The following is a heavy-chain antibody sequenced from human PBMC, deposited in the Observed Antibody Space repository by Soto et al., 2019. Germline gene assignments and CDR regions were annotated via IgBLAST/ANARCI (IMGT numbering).Heavy chain of an antibody. V-gene: IGHV3-53*01. Sequence: PGGSLRLSCVVSGLPVSTNYMSWVRQAPGKGLEWVSFIYSDGRTFYADSVKGRFTISRDNSMNTLYLQMNSLRADDTAIYYCAKDLHWFAMDVWGQGTTVTISS. CDR3: AKDLHWFAMDV. CDR1: GLPVSTNY. J-gene: IGHJ6*02. CDR2: IYSDGRT. D-gene: IGHD3-10*01.